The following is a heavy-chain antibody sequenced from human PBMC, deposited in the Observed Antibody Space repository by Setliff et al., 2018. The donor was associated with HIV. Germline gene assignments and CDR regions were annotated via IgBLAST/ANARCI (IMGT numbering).Heavy chain of an antibody. V-gene: IGHV4-39*07. Sequence: LSLTCTVSAGSIRSSTYYWAWIRQPPGKGLEWIGTIYYSGSTYYNPSLKSRVTISVDTSKNQFSLKLSSVTAADTAVYYCARTQQTYYYDSSGYYFDYWGQGTPVTVSS. CDR3: ARTQQTYYYDSSGYYFDY. CDR2: IYYSGST. CDR1: AGSIRSSTYY. J-gene: IGHJ4*02. D-gene: IGHD3-22*01.